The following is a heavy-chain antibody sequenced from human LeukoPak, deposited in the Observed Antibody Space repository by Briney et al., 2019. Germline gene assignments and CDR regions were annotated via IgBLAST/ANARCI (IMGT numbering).Heavy chain of an antibody. CDR1: GGSMSDSIT. CDR3: AKVLTAAGLDL. CDR2: IHDDDRT. Sequence: SETLSLTCSVSGGSMSDSITWGWVRQPPGKGLEWLANIHDDDRTAPNPFLRSRLTISQDRSKNQFSLKVSSVTAADTAFYYCAKVLTAAGLDLWGQGILVTVSS. D-gene: IGHD6-25*01. J-gene: IGHJ5*02. V-gene: IGHV4/OR15-8*01.